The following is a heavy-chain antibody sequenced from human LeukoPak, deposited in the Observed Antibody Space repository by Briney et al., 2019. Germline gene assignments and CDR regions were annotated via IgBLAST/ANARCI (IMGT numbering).Heavy chain of an antibody. CDR3: ARADTVSTGPDF. Sequence: SETLSLTCTVSGGSISSGSYYWSWIRQPAGKGLEWIGRIYTSGSTNYNPSLKSRVTRSVDTSKNQFSLKLSTVTASDSAVYYCARADTVSTGPDFWGQGTLVTVSS. CDR1: GGSISSGSYY. CDR2: IYTSGST. J-gene: IGHJ4*02. D-gene: IGHD1-1*01. V-gene: IGHV4-61*02.